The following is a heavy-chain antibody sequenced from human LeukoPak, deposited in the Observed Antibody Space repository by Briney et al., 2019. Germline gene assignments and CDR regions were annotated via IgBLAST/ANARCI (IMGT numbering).Heavy chain of an antibody. CDR1: GFTFSSYM. D-gene: IGHD2-8*01. Sequence: GGSLRLSCAASGFTFSSYMMNWVRQAPGKGLEWVSTISGSGGYTYYVDSVKGRFTISRDNSKNTLYLQMNSLRAEDTAVFYCAKLVYNNSPGDYWGQGTQVTVSS. CDR2: ISGSGGYT. V-gene: IGHV3-23*01. J-gene: IGHJ4*02. CDR3: AKLVYNNSPGDY.